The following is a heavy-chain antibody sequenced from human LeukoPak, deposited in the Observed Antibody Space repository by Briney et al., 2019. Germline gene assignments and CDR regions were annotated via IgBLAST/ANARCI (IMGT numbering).Heavy chain of an antibody. CDR2: SDGSST. D-gene: IGHD5-12*01. Sequence: GGSLRLSCAASGFTFSSYWMHWVRQAPGKGLVWVSRSDGSSTSYADPVKGRFTISRDNAKNTLYLQMNSLRAEDTAVYYCARASVATIYYFQHWGQGTLVTVSS. V-gene: IGHV3-74*01. J-gene: IGHJ1*01. CDR3: ARASVATIYYFQH. CDR1: GFTFSSYW.